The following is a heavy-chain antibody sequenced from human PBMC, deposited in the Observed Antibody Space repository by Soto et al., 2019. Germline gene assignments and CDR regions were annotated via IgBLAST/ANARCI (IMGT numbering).Heavy chain of an antibody. CDR2: IFPNGNT. CDR3: ARVSGGVARPPGGMDV. CDR1: RGYVNTFH. V-gene: IGHV4-4*07. Sequence: SETLSLTCTVSRGYVNTFHWSWVRQPAGKGLEWIGRIFPNGNTDYSPSLKSRVTISVDTSKNQFSLKLSSVTAADTAVYYCARVSGGVARPPGGMDVWGQGTTVTVSS. D-gene: IGHD6-25*01. J-gene: IGHJ6*02.